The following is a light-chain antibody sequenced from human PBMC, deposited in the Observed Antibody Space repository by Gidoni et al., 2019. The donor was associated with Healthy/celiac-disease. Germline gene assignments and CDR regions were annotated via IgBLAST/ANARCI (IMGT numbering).Light chain of an antibody. CDR2: GAS. V-gene: IGKV3-15*01. Sequence: EIVMTQSPATLSVSPGERATLSCRASQSVYSNLAWYQQKPGQAPRRLIYGASTRATGIPARFSGSGSGTEFTLTISSLQSEDFAVYYCQQYNNWPFTFGPGTKVDIK. CDR3: QQYNNWPFT. J-gene: IGKJ3*01. CDR1: QSVYSN.